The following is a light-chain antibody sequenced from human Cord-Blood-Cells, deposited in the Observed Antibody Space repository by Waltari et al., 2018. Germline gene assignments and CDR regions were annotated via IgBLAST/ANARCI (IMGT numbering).Light chain of an antibody. J-gene: IGKJ2*01. CDR1: QSISSW. V-gene: IGKV1-5*03. CDR3: QQYNSPMYT. Sequence: DIQMTQSPSTLSASVGDRVTITCRASQSISSWLAWYQQKPGKAPKLLIYKASSLESGVPSRFSGIGSGTEFTLTISSLQPDDFATYYCQQYNSPMYTFGQGTKLEIK. CDR2: KAS.